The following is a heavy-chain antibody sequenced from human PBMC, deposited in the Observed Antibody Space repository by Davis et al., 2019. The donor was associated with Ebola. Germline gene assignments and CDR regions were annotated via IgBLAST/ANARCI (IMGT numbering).Heavy chain of an antibody. J-gene: IGHJ4*02. CDR2: TGTTGDT. Sequence: GGSLRLSCAASGFTFSRYDMNWVRQATGKGLEWVSATGTTGDTYYPVSVRGRFTVSRDDATNSFYLQMDSLRAEDTAVYYCARAPPGSRFRLDYWGQGTLVTVSS. V-gene: IGHV3-13*01. D-gene: IGHD6-13*01. CDR1: GFTFSRYD. CDR3: ARAPPGSRFRLDY.